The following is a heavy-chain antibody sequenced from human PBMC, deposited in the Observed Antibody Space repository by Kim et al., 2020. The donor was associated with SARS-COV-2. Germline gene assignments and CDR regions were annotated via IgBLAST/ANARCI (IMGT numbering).Heavy chain of an antibody. CDR2: IYYSGST. CDR1: GGSISSSSYY. V-gene: IGHV4-39*01. J-gene: IGHJ6*02. Sequence: SETLSLTCTVSGGSISSSSYYWGWIRQPPGKGLEWIGSIYYSGSTYYNPSLKSRVTISVDTSKNQFSLKLSSVTAADTAVYYCAKSDESGRYYYYYGMDVWGQGTTVTVSS. CDR3: AKSDESGRYYYYYGMDV. D-gene: IGHD3-10*01.